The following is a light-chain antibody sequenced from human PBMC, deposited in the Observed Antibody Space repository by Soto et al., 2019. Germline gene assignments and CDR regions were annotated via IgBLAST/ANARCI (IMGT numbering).Light chain of an antibody. CDR2: EES. CDR1: QSITIW. CDR3: QQSYSTPIT. Sequence: GASGTITCRASQSITIWLAWYQQKPGKAPKLLIYEESTLHSGVPSRFSGRKSGTQFTLTIDSLQPEDFATYYCQQSYSTPITFGQGTRLEIK. V-gene: IGKV1-5*01. J-gene: IGKJ5*01.